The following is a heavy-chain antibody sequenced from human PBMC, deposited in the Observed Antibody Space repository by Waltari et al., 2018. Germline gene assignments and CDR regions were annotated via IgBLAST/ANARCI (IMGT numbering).Heavy chain of an antibody. D-gene: IGHD3-16*02. Sequence: LVXSGGALVQPGGSXRLCCEASGFTFRQFEMNWVRPAPXKGLEXISYIXTTSDXAHYAGYVRGXFIVSRDNSKNSLFLQMXSLSVEDTXLXYCXRDNKRVYLFQXWGRGTLVSVSS. J-gene: IGHJ4*02. CDR1: GFTFRQFE. CDR3: XRDNKRVYLFQX. V-gene: IGHV3-48*03. CDR2: IXTTSDXA.